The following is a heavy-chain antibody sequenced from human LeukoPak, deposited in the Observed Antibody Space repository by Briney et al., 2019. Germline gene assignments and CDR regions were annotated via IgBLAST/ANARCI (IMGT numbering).Heavy chain of an antibody. CDR3: ATLPPYYDFWSGPIPYFDY. CDR1: GFTFSSYS. Sequence: PGGSLRLSCAASGFTFSSYSMNWVRQAPGKGLEWVSSISSSSSYIYYADSVKGRFTISRDNAKNSLYLQMNSLRAEDTAVYYCATLPPYYDFWSGPIPYFDYWGQGTLATVSS. V-gene: IGHV3-21*01. CDR2: ISSSSSYI. J-gene: IGHJ4*02. D-gene: IGHD3-3*01.